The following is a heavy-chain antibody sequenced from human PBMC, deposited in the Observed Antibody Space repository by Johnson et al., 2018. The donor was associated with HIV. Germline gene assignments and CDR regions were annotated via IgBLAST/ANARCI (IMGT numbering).Heavy chain of an antibody. CDR2: IGFDGTKS. CDR1: GFTFSSYG. Sequence: VQLVESGGGVVQPGGSLRLSCAASGFTFSSYGMHWVRQAPGKGLEWVAFIGFDGTKSYYADSLKGRFTISRDNSKNILDLQMNSLRAGDTAVYYCAKGKKSLPDAFDIWGQGTMVTVSS. V-gene: IGHV3-30*02. CDR3: AKGKKSLPDAFDI. J-gene: IGHJ3*02.